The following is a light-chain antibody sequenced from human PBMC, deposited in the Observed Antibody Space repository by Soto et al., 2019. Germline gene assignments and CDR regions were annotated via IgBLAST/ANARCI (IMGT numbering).Light chain of an antibody. CDR3: QQYGGLPRT. V-gene: IGKV3-20*01. Sequence: EIVLTQSPGTLSLSPGERATLSCRASQSVTRNYLAWFQQKPGQSPRLLIYDASSRATGIPDRFRGSGSGTDFTLTISRLEPEDFAVYYCQQYGGLPRTFGQGTKVDIK. CDR1: QSVTRNY. CDR2: DAS. J-gene: IGKJ1*01.